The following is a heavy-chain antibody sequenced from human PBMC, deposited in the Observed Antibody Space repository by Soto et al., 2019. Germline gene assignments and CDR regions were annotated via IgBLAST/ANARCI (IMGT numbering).Heavy chain of an antibody. J-gene: IGHJ4*02. CDR2: IYPGDSDT. V-gene: IGHV5-51*01. D-gene: IGHD2-15*01. CDR1: GYSFTSYW. CDR3: ATLVGYCSGGSCYSEYYFDY. Sequence: PGESLRISCKGSGYSFTSYWIGGVRQMPGKGLEWMGIIYPGDSDTRYSPSFQGQVTISADKSISTAYLQWSSLKASDTAMYYCATLVGYCSGGSCYSEYYFDYWGQGTLVTVSS.